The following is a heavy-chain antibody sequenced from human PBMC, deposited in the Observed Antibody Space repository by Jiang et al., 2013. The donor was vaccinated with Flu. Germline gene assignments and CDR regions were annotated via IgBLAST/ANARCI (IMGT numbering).Heavy chain of an antibody. V-gene: IGHV3-23*01. CDR3: AKFTSSAVGSNWFDP. CDR1: GFTFSSHA. CDR2: ISAGAYKI. Sequence: SLRLSCAASGFTFSSHAMAWVRQAPGKGLEWVAGISAGAYKIHYSDSVKGRFTISRDNSKDTLFLQMNSLRAEDTAVYFCAKFTSSAVGSNWFDPWGQGTLVTVSS. D-gene: IGHD2-2*01. J-gene: IGHJ5*02.